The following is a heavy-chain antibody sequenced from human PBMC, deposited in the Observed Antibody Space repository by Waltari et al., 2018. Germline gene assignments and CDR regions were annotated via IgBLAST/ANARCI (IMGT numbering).Heavy chain of an antibody. D-gene: IGHD6-13*01. V-gene: IGHV1-8*01. CDR3: ARVLPAAAASLRWYFDL. J-gene: IGHJ2*01. Sequence: QVQLVQSGAEVKKPGASVKVSCKASGYTFTSYDINWVRQATGQGLEWMGWMNPNSGNTGYAQKFQGRVTMTRNTSISTAYMELSSLRSEDTAVYYCARVLPAAAASLRWYFDLWGRGTLVTVSS. CDR2: MNPNSGNT. CDR1: GYTFTSYD.